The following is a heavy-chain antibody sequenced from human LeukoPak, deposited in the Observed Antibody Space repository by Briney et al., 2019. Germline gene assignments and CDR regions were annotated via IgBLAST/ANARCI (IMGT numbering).Heavy chain of an antibody. CDR3: AKNLIPAAIANSAYYFDY. CDR1: GFTFSNYA. J-gene: IGHJ4*02. CDR2: ISGSGGST. Sequence: GGSLRLSCATSGFTFSNYAMSWVRQAPGMGLEWVSAISGSGGSTYYADSVKGRFTISRDNSKNTLYLQMNSLRAEDTAVYYCAKNLIPAAIANSAYYFDYWGQGALVTVSS. V-gene: IGHV3-23*01. D-gene: IGHD2-2*01.